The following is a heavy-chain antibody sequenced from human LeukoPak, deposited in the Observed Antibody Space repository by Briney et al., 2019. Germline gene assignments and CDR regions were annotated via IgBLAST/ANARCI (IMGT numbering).Heavy chain of an antibody. CDR3: ARHEYSGGYYGLSWFDP. J-gene: IGHJ5*02. CDR2: IYYSGST. D-gene: IGHD1-26*01. Sequence: SETLSLTCTVSGGSISSSGYYWGWIRQPPGKGLEWIASIYYSGSTYYNPSLKSRVTISVDTSKNQLSLKLSSLTAADTAVYYYARHEYSGGYYGLSWFDPWGQGTLVTVSS. V-gene: IGHV4-39*01. CDR1: GGSISSSGYY.